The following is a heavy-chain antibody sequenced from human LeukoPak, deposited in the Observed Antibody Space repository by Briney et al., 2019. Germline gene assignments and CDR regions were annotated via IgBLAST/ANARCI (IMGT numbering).Heavy chain of an antibody. Sequence: HTGGSLRLSCAASGFAFSSYAMTWVRQAPGKGLEWVSTISGGGSTYYADSVKGRFTISRDNSKNTLYLQVNSLRAEDTAVYYCANSERSNWNYYFDYWGQGTLVTVSS. J-gene: IGHJ4*02. CDR2: ISGGGST. D-gene: IGHD1-1*01. CDR3: ANSERSNWNYYFDY. CDR1: GFAFSSYA. V-gene: IGHV3-23*01.